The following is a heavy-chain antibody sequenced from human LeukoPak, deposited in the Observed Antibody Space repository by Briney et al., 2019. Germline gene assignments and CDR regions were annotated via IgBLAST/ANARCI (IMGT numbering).Heavy chain of an antibody. CDR3: ARDHNSYDGGYYYYMDV. CDR1: GFTFSSYS. CDR2: ISSRSSYI. V-gene: IGHV3-21*01. D-gene: IGHD2-8*01. Sequence: GGSLRLSCAASGFTFSSYSMNWVRQAPGKGREWGSSISSRSSYIYYADSVKGRFTISRDNAKNALYLQMNSLRAEDTAVYYCARDHNSYDGGYYYYMDVWGKGTTVTVSS. J-gene: IGHJ6*03.